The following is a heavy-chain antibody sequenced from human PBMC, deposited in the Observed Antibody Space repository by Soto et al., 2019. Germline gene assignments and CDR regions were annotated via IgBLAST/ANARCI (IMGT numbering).Heavy chain of an antibody. D-gene: IGHD3-22*01. Sequence: QVQLVQSGAEVRKPGSSVKGSCKASGGTFSRHAISWVRQAPGQGLEWMGGIIPIFGTANHAQKFQGRVTIIADESTSTVDMELSSLRSEDTAMYYCARGWGYDSNDYYYAYWGQGTLVIVAS. J-gene: IGHJ4*02. V-gene: IGHV1-69*01. CDR1: GGTFSRHA. CDR3: ARGWGYDSNDYYYAY. CDR2: IIPIFGTA.